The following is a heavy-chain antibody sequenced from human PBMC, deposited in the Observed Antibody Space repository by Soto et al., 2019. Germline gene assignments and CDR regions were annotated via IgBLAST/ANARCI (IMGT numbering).Heavy chain of an antibody. CDR3: ARADLPYYYDSSGPFDY. J-gene: IGHJ4*02. D-gene: IGHD3-22*01. CDR1: GYTFTNYA. Sequence: GASVKVSCKASGYTFTNYAMQWVRQAPGQRLEWMGWINAGNGNTMYSQKFQDRITIARDTSASTVYMELSSLRSEDTAVYYCARADLPYYYDSSGPFDYWGQGTLVTVSS. V-gene: IGHV1-3*01. CDR2: INAGNGNT.